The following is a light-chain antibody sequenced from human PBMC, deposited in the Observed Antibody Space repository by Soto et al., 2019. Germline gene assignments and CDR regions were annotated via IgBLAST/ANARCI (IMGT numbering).Light chain of an antibody. CDR1: SSDVGSYNY. V-gene: IGLV2-14*01. CDR3: SSFTTSSSLYV. J-gene: IGLJ1*01. CDR2: EVS. Sequence: QSALTQPASVSGSPGQSITISCTGTSSDVGSYNYVSWYQQHPGKAPKLMIYEVSNQPSGVSNRFSGSKSGSTASLPISGRQAEDEADYYCSSFTTSSSLYVFGRGTKLTVL.